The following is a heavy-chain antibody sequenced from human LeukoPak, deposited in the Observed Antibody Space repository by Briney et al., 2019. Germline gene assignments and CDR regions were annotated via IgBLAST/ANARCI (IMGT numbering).Heavy chain of an antibody. D-gene: IGHD1-26*01. Sequence: PGGSLRLSCAVSGFTYSSYWLHWSRQAPGKGLVWVSRIASDGSTVYADSVKGRFTISRDNAKDTVYLQMNSLRVEDTAVYYCIGSGGWPGYWGQGTLVTVSS. J-gene: IGHJ4*02. CDR3: IGSGGWPGY. CDR1: GFTYSSYW. V-gene: IGHV3-74*01. CDR2: IASDGST.